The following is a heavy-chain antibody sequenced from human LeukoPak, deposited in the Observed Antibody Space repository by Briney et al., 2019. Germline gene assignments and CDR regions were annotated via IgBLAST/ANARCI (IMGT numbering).Heavy chain of an antibody. CDR2: IHHSGST. D-gene: IGHD1-26*01. V-gene: IGHV4-4*02. Sequence: SGTLSLTCAVSGGSISTNNWWTWVHQPPGKGLEWIGEIHHSGSTDYNPSLKSRVTISPDKSKNQFSLTLTSVTAADTAVYFCARAPLSGTYYTDAFDIWGQGTMVTVSS. CDR1: GGSISTNNW. J-gene: IGHJ3*02. CDR3: ARAPLSGTYYTDAFDI.